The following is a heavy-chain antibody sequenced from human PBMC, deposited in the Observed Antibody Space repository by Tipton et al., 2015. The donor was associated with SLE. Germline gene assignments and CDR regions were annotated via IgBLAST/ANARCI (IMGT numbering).Heavy chain of an antibody. Sequence: TLSVTCTVSGGSISTTGYYWSWIRQPAGKGLEWIGRLYKSGSSNYNAALKSQVTMSVDTSKNQFSLNLSSVTAADTAVYYCAREPWAYEYWSGSTLGYMDLWGKGTTVTVSS. CDR3: AREPWAYEYWSGSTLGYMDL. D-gene: IGHD3-3*01. CDR2: LYKSGSS. V-gene: IGHV4-61*02. CDR1: GGSISTTGYY. J-gene: IGHJ6*03.